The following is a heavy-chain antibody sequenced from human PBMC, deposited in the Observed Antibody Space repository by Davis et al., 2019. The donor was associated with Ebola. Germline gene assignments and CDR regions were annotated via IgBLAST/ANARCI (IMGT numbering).Heavy chain of an antibody. CDR2: IWYDGSNK. CDR3: ARGLDVRFGGSFDP. Sequence: GESLKISCAASGFTFSSYGMHWVRQAPGKGLEWVAVIWYDGSNKYYADSVKGRFTISRDNSKNTLYLQMNSLRAEDTAVYSCARGLDVRFGGSFDPWGQGTLVTVSS. D-gene: IGHD3-16*01. J-gene: IGHJ5*02. CDR1: GFTFSSYG. V-gene: IGHV3-33*01.